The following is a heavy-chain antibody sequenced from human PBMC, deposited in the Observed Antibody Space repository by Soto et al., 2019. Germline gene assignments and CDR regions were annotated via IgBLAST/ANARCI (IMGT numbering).Heavy chain of an antibody. CDR3: ARSAAPSYYYYYGMDV. CDR2: INPNSGGT. D-gene: IGHD6-13*01. J-gene: IGHJ6*02. V-gene: IGHV1-2*04. Sequence: GASVKVSCKASGYTFTGYYMHWVRQAPGQGLEWMGWINPNSGGTNYAQKFQGWVTMTRDTSISTAYMELSRLRSDDTAVYYCARSAAPSYYYYYGMDVWGQGTTVTVSS. CDR1: GYTFTGYY.